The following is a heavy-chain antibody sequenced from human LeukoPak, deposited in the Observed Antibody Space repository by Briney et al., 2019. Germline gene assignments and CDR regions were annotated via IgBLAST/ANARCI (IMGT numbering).Heavy chain of an antibody. D-gene: IGHD6-19*01. V-gene: IGHV1-24*01. CDR2: FDAENNKM. Sequence: ASVKVSCKISEYSLSDLSIHWVREAPGEGPEWMGGFDAENNKMVYSQRFQGRVTMTEDTSADTAYMELTGLRSEDRAMYFCATDRVYRSSGRSWGFFDYWGQGTLVIVSS. J-gene: IGHJ4*02. CDR3: ATDRVYRSSGRSWGFFDY. CDR1: EYSLSDLS.